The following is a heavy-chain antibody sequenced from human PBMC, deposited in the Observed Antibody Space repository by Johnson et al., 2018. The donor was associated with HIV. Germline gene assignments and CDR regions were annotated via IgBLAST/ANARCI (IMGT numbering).Heavy chain of an antibody. V-gene: IGHV3-74*01. CDR1: GFTFSRYW. D-gene: IGHD3-10*01. CDR3: ARDRRLWFGELLADAFDI. Sequence: VQLVESGGGLVQPGGSLRLSCAASGFTFSRYWMHWVRQVPGKGLVWVSRINSDGSNTDFADSVKGRFTVSRDNAKNTLYLQMNSLRAEDTAVYFCARDRRLWFGELLADAFDIWGPGTMVTVSS. J-gene: IGHJ3*02. CDR2: INSDGSNT.